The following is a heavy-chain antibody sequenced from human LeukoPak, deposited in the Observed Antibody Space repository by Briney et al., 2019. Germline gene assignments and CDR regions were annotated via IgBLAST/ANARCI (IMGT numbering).Heavy chain of an antibody. CDR2: IYYSGST. CDR1: GGSISSSSYY. V-gene: IGHV4-39*01. D-gene: IGHD5-24*01. Sequence: SETLSLTCTVSGGSISSSSYYWGWIRQPPGKGLEWIGSIYYSGSTYYNPSLKSRVTISVDTSKNQFSLKLSSVTAADTAVYYCARQFLDGCNIDYWGQGTLVTVSS. CDR3: ARQFLDGCNIDY. J-gene: IGHJ4*02.